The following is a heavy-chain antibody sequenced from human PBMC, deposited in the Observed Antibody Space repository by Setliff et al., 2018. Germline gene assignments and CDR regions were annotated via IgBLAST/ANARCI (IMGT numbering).Heavy chain of an antibody. CDR3: ARLPGYCNGGNCYGYYTFDI. Sequence: SDTLSLTFSVSGDSISSSSYYWGWIRQPPGKGLEWIGSINYSGITYYSPSLKSRVIVSVDTSKNQFSLKLSSVTAADTAVYYCARLPGYCNGGNCYGYYTFDIWGQGAMVTVSS. D-gene: IGHD2-15*01. J-gene: IGHJ3*02. V-gene: IGHV4-39*01. CDR1: GDSISSSSYY. CDR2: INYSGIT.